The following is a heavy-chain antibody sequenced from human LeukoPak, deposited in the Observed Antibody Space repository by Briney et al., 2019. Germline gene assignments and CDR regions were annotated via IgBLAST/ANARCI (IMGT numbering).Heavy chain of an antibody. CDR1: GYTFTSYG. CDR3: ARDPGGIVGAPAGVDAFDI. V-gene: IGHV1-18*01. Sequence: ASVKVSCKASGYTFTSYGISWVRQAPGQGLEWMGWISSYNGNTNYAQNLQGRVTMTTDKSTSTGYMELRSLRSDDTAVYYCARDPGGIVGAPAGVDAFDIWGQGTMVTVSS. J-gene: IGHJ3*02. CDR2: ISSYNGNT. D-gene: IGHD1-26*01.